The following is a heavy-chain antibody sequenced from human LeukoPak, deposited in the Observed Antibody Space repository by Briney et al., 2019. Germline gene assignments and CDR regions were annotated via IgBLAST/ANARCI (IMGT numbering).Heavy chain of an antibody. V-gene: IGHV5-51*01. D-gene: IGHD5-18*01. J-gene: IGHJ4*02. Sequence: GGSLQISCQGSGSRFTTYWIAWLRQLPGKGLEWMGIIYPGDSDTTYSPSFQGQVTISADKSISNAYLQWTSLRASDAAIYYCARQGYTYGYDYWGQGTLVTVSS. CDR3: ARQGYTYGYDY. CDR2: IYPGDSDT. CDR1: GSRFTTYW.